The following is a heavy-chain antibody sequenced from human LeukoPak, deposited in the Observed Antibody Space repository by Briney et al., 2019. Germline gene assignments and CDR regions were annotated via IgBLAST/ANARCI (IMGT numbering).Heavy chain of an antibody. V-gene: IGHV3-23*01. D-gene: IGHD4/OR15-4a*01. CDR2: ISGSGGST. CDR3: ARRAGAYSHPYDY. Sequence: GGSLRLSCAASGFTFSDFAMIWVRQPPGKGLEWVSAISGSGGSTYYSDSVKGRFTISRDNSKNTLYLQMNSLRAEDTAVYYCARRAGAYSHPYDYWGQGTLVTVSS. CDR1: GFTFSDFA. J-gene: IGHJ4*02.